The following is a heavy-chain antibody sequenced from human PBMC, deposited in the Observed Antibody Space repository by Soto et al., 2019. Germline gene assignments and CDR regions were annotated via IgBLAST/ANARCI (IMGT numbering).Heavy chain of an antibody. D-gene: IGHD3-9*01. V-gene: IGHV3-30-3*01. Sequence: QVQLVESGGGVVQPGRSLRLSCAASGFTFSSYAMHWVRQAPGKGLEWVAVISYDGSNKYYADSVKGRFTISRDNSKNXLYLQMNSLRAEDTAVYYCARNILRYFDWFRDFDYWGQGTLVTVSS. CDR3: ARNILRYFDWFRDFDY. CDR1: GFTFSSYA. CDR2: ISYDGSNK. J-gene: IGHJ4*02.